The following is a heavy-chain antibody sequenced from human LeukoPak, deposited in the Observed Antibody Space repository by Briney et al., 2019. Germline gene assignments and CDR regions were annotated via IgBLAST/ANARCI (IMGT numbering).Heavy chain of an antibody. CDR1: GGSFSGYY. D-gene: IGHD6-13*01. J-gene: IGHJ5*02. CDR3: ARGKGGSWYFGGHNWFDP. Sequence: SSETLSLTCAVYGGSFSGYYWSWIRQPPGKGLEWIGEINQSGSTNYNPSLKSRVTISVDTSKNQFSLKLSSVTAADTAVYYRARGKGGSWYFGGHNWFDPWGQGTLVTVSS. CDR2: INQSGST. V-gene: IGHV4-34*01.